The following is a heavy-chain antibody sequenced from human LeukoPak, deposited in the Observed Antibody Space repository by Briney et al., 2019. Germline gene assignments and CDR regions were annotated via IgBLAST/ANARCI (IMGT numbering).Heavy chain of an antibody. D-gene: IGHD6-19*01. V-gene: IGHV1-2*02. CDR3: ARDFISGWYGVGYYFDY. CDR1: GYTFTSYG. Sequence: AASVKVSCKASGYTFTSYGISWVRQAPGQGLEWMGWINPNSGGTNYAQKFQGRVTMTRDTSISTAYMELSRLRSDDTAVYYCARDFISGWYGVGYYFDYWGQGTLVTVSS. CDR2: INPNSGGT. J-gene: IGHJ4*02.